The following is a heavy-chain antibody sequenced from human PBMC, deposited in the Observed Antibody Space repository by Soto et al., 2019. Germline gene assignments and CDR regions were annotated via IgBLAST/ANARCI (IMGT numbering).Heavy chain of an antibody. J-gene: IGHJ4*02. CDR2: INAGNGNT. CDR1: GYTFTGYA. CDR3: ARAVAVPADFDY. D-gene: IGHD6-19*01. V-gene: IGHV1-3*01. Sequence: GASVKVSCKASGYTFTGYAMHWVRQAPGQRLEWMGWINAGNGNTKYSQKFQGRVTITRDTSASTAYMELSSLRSEDTAVYYCARAVAVPADFDYWGQGTLVTVSP.